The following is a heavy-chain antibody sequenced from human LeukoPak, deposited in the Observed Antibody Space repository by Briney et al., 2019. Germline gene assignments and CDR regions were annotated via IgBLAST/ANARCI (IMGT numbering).Heavy chain of an antibody. V-gene: IGHV3-30*04. Sequence: PGGSLRLSCAASGFTFSSYAMHWVRQAPGKGLEWVAVISYDGSNRYYADSVKGRFTISRDNSKNTLYLQMNSLRAEDTAVYYCARDRSITSQRSGFYYYYMDVWGKGTTVTVSS. D-gene: IGHD3-3*01. CDR3: ARDRSITSQRSGFYYYYMDV. CDR1: GFTFSSYA. J-gene: IGHJ6*03. CDR2: ISYDGSNR.